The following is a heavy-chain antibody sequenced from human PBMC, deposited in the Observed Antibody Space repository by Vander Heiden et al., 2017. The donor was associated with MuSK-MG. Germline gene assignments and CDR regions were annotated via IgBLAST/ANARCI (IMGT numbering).Heavy chain of an antibody. Sequence: QVQLVQSGAEVKKPGSSVKVSCKASGGTFSSYAISWVRQAPGQGLEWMGGIIPIVGTANYAQKFQGRVTITADESTSTAYMERSSLRSEDTAVYYCARGEVGYYDSSGYYYKHFDYWGQGTLVTVSS. J-gene: IGHJ4*02. CDR2: IIPIVGTA. CDR3: ARGEVGYYDSSGYYYKHFDY. V-gene: IGHV1-69*01. CDR1: GGTFSSYA. D-gene: IGHD3-22*01.